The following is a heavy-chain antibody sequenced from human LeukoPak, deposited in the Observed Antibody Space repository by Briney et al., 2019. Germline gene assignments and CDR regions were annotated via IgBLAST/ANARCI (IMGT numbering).Heavy chain of an antibody. J-gene: IGHJ3*02. CDR3: ARGVIAVAGDAFDI. CDR1: GFTFSSSA. D-gene: IGHD6-19*01. V-gene: IGHV3-23*01. Sequence: GGSLRLSCAASGFTFSSSAMSWVRQAPGKGPEWVSAISGNGGATFYADSVKGRFTISRDNSKNTLYLQMNSLRAEDTAVYYCARGVIAVAGDAFDIWGQGTMVTVSS. CDR2: ISGNGGAT.